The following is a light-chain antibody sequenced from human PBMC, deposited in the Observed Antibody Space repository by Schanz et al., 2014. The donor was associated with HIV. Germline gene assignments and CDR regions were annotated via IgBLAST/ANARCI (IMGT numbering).Light chain of an antibody. CDR2: SAS. J-gene: IGKJ3*01. CDR3: QHYGSS. V-gene: IGKV1-27*01. CDR1: QGFGTY. Sequence: DIQLTQSPSFLSASVGDSVTITCRASQGFGTYLAWYQQKPGQVPRLLIDSASTLQTGVPSRFSGSGSGTDFTLTINSLQPEDFAVYYCQHYGSSFGPGTKVDIK.